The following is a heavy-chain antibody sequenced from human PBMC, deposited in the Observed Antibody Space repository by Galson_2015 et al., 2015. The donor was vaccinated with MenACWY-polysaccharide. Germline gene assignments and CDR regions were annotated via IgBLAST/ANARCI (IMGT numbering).Heavy chain of an antibody. CDR1: GFSLITKGVG. V-gene: IGHV2-5*02. J-gene: IGHJ3*01. CDR3: ARVMITFGGVIGDDAFDV. CDR2: IYWDGDN. D-gene: IGHD3-16*01. Sequence: PALVKPTQTLTLTCTFSGFSLITKGVGANWIRQPPGKALEWLAVIYWDGDNRYSPSLRSRLTVTKDTSKNQVVLTMTNMDLVDTATYYCARVMITFGGVIGDDAFDVWGPGTMVTVSS.